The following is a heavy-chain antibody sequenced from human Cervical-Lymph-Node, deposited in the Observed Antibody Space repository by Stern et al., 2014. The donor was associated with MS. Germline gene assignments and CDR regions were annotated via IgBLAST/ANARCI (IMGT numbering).Heavy chain of an antibody. D-gene: IGHD3-9*01. CDR1: GFTFNNYV. Sequence: MQLVESGGGVVQPGRSLRLSCAPSGFTFNNYVMHWVRQAPGKGLEWMAIISYDGNMEYYADSVRGRFTISRDNSKNTLFLQMNSLRADDTAVYYCARSQHYFDTIGPDHWGQGTLVTVSS. CDR2: ISYDGNME. J-gene: IGHJ4*02. V-gene: IGHV3-30-3*01. CDR3: ARSQHYFDTIGPDH.